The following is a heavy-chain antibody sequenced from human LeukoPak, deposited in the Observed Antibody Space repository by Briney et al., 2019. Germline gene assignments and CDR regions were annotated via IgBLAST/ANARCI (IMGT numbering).Heavy chain of an antibody. J-gene: IGHJ4*02. V-gene: IGHV1-8*01. CDR3: ARAGRGNTAMVTRPFDY. Sequence: ASVKVSCKASGYTFTSYDINWVRQATGQGLEWMGWMNPNSGNTGYAQKFQGRVTMTRNTSISTAYMELSSLRSEDTAVYYRARAGRGNTAMVTRPFDYWGQGTLVTVSS. CDR1: GYTFTSYD. CDR2: MNPNSGNT. D-gene: IGHD5-18*01.